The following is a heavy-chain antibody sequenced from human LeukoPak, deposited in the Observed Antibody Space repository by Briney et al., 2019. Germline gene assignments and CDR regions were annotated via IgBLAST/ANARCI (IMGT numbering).Heavy chain of an antibody. J-gene: IGHJ4*02. CDR3: AKDVGKWESLHFFDY. Sequence: GGSLRLSCAASGFTFSSYAMHWVRQAPGKGLEWVAVISYDGSNKYYADSVTGRFTISRDNSRNTLYLQMNSLRGDDTAVYYCAKDVGKWESLHFFDYWGQGTLVTVSS. CDR1: GFTFSSYA. V-gene: IGHV3-30-3*01. CDR2: ISYDGSNK. D-gene: IGHD1-26*01.